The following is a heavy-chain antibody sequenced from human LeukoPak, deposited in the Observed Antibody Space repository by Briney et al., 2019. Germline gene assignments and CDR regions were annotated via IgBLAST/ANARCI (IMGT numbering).Heavy chain of an antibody. CDR1: GITLSNYG. J-gene: IGHJ4*02. D-gene: IGHD3-22*01. CDR2: ISGSGGRP. Sequence: GGSLRLSCAVSGITLSNYGMSWVRQAPGKGLEWVSGISGSGGRPNYADSVKGRFTISRDNAKNTLYLQMNSLRAEDTADYFCAKRSVVIRVILVGFHKEAYYFDSWGQGALVTVSS. V-gene: IGHV3-23*01. CDR3: AKRSVVIRVILVGFHKEAYYFDS.